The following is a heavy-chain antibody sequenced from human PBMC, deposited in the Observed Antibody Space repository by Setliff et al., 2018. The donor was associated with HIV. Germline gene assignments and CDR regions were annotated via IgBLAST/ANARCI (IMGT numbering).Heavy chain of an antibody. CDR1: GYTFTSYG. Sequence: ASVKVSCKASGYTFTSYGISWVRQAPGQGLEWMGWISGYNGNTNFAQKLQGRVAMTTDTSTSTAYMELRSLRSDDTAVYYCARDRLNVYSSGWGVGYWGQGTLVTVSS. V-gene: IGHV1-18*01. J-gene: IGHJ4*02. CDR2: ISGYNGNT. CDR3: ARDRLNVYSSGWGVGY. D-gene: IGHD6-25*01.